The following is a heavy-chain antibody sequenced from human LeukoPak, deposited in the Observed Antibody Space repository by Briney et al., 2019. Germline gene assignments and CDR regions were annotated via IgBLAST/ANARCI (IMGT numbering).Heavy chain of an antibody. V-gene: IGHV3-30*01. CDR1: GFTFSSYA. J-gene: IGHJ4*02. D-gene: IGHD3-22*01. Sequence: GGSLRLSCAASGFTFSSYAMHWVRQAPGKGLEWVAVISYDGSNKYHADSVKGRFTISRDNSKNTLYLQMNSLRAEDTAVYYCASTGGSGYYRHDYWGQGTLVTVSS. CDR2: ISYDGSNK. CDR3: ASTGGSGYYRHDY.